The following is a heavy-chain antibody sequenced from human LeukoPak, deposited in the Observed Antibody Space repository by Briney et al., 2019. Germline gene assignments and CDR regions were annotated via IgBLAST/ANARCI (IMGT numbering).Heavy chain of an antibody. Sequence: SQTLSLTCTVSGGSISSGSYYWSWIRQPAGKGLEWIGRIYTSGSTYYNPSLKSRVTISEDTSKNQFSLKLSSVTAADTAVYFCARDREDSGSYDWFDPWGRGTLVTVSS. CDR1: GGSISSGSYY. CDR3: ARDREDSGSYDWFDP. V-gene: IGHV4-61*02. J-gene: IGHJ5*02. D-gene: IGHD3-16*01. CDR2: IYTSGST.